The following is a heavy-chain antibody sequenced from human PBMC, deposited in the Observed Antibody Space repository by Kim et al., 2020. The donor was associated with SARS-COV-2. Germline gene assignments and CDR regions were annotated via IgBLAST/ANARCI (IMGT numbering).Heavy chain of an antibody. J-gene: IGHJ5*02. Sequence: SETLSLTCAVYGGSFSGYYWSWIRQPPGKGLEWIGEINHSGSTNYNPSLKSRVTISVDTSKNQFSLKLSSVTAADTAVYYCARGGRSRIPRGTTGTTGAFDPWGQGTLVTVSS. CDR1: GGSFSGYY. V-gene: IGHV4-34*01. CDR3: ARGGRSRIPRGTTGTTGAFDP. D-gene: IGHD1-1*01. CDR2: INHSGST.